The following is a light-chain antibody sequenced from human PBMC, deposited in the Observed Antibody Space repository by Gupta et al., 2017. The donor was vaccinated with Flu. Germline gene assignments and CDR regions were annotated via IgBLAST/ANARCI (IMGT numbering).Light chain of an antibody. CDR3: PQDDSCPRA. Sequence: PSYLYASVGDRGTITCRARQSVSNDLGWYQQKPGKAPKLLIDDASNRTSGVPSRFSGSGSGTEFTLTLSSRQPEDFAGYYCPQDDSCPRAFGQGTKVEIK. CDR2: DAS. J-gene: IGKJ1*01. CDR1: QSVSND. V-gene: IGKV1-6*01.